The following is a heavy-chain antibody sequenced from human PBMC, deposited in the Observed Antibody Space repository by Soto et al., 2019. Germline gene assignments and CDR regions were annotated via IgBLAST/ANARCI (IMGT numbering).Heavy chain of an antibody. CDR3: ARDRQLVLDY. CDR1: GGSISSYY. V-gene: IGHV4-59*01. Sequence: QVQLQESGPGLVKLSETLSLTCTVSGGSISSYYWSWIRQPPGKGLEWIGYIYYSGSTNYNPSLKSRVTISVDTSKNQISLKLSSVTAADTAVYYCARDRQLVLDYWGQGTLVTVSS. CDR2: IYYSGST. D-gene: IGHD6-6*01. J-gene: IGHJ4*02.